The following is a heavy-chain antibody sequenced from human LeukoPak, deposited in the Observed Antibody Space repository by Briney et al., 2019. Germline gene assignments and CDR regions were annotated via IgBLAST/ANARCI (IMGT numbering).Heavy chain of an antibody. D-gene: IGHD6-13*01. CDR1: GFTFSSYA. Sequence: GGSLRLSCAASGFTFSSYAMSWVRQAPGKGLEWVSAISGSGGSTYYADSVKGRFTISRDNSKNTLYLQMNSLRAEDTAVYYCAKDRDSSSWKYYFDYWGQGTLVTVSS. CDR3: AKDRDSSSWKYYFDY. V-gene: IGHV3-23*01. J-gene: IGHJ4*02. CDR2: ISGSGGST.